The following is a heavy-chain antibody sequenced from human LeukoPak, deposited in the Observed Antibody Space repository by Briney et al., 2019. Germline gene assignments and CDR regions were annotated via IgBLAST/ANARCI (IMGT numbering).Heavy chain of an antibody. J-gene: IGHJ4*02. CDR2: IHISGST. CDR3: ARDLAVAGWDY. D-gene: IGHD6-19*01. CDR1: GGSISRYY. Sequence: SEALSLTCTVSGGSISRYYWSWIRQPAGKGLEWIGRIHISGSTNYNPSLKSRVTMSLDTSKNQFSLKLSSVTAADTAVYYCARDLAVAGWDYWGQGTLVTV. V-gene: IGHV4-4*07.